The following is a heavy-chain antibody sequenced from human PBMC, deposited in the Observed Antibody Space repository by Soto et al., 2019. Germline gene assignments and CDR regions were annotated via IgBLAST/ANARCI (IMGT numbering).Heavy chain of an antibody. CDR2: TSSSGNTI. CDR3: ARDPQDIAVDHSYYYGMDV. D-gene: IGHD6-19*01. J-gene: IGHJ6*02. Sequence: QVQLVESGGDLAKPGGSLRLSCAGSGFTFSDYDMGWIRQAPGKGLEWVSYTSSSGNTIYYVDSVKGRFTLSRDNAKNSLYLQMDSLRVEDTAVYYCARDPQDIAVDHSYYYGMDVWGQGTTVTVSS. CDR1: GFTFSDYD. V-gene: IGHV3-11*01.